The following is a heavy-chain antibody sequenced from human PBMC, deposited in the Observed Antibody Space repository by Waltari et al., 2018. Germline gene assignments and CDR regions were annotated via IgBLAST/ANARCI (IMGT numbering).Heavy chain of an antibody. CDR1: GGSISSYY. D-gene: IGHD3-3*01. V-gene: IGHV4-59*01. Sequence: QVQLQESGPGLVKPSETLSLTCTVSGGSISSYYWSWIRQPPGKGLEWIGYIYYSGSTNYNPSLKSRVTISVDTSKNQFSLKLSSVTAADTAVYYCARAADYDFPSYYYYYYMDVWGKGTTVTVSS. J-gene: IGHJ6*03. CDR2: IYYSGST. CDR3: ARAADYDFPSYYYYYYMDV.